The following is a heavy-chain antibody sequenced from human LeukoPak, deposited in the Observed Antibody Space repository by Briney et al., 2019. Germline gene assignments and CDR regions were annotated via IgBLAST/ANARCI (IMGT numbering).Heavy chain of an antibody. CDR2: IYYSGST. V-gene: IGHV4-30-4*08. Sequence: SETLSLTCTVSGGSISSGDYYWSWIRQPPGKGLEGVGYIYYSGSTYYNPSLKSRVTISVDTSKNQFSLKLSSVTAADTAVYYCARGKQQLVYDYFDYWGQGTLVTVSS. D-gene: IGHD6-13*01. J-gene: IGHJ4*02. CDR1: GGSISSGDYY. CDR3: ARGKQQLVYDYFDY.